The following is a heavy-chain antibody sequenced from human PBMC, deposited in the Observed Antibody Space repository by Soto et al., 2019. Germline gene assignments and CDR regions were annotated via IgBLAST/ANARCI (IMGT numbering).Heavy chain of an antibody. CDR3: ARNGESSYFDY. J-gene: IGHJ4*02. CDR2: IYQSGST. D-gene: IGHD3-10*01. CDR1: GGSISSGHYS. Sequence: SETLSLTCAVSGGSISSGHYSWSWIRQPPGKGLEWIGYIYQSGSTYFNPSLKSRVTMSVERSKNQFSLKLNSVTAADTAVYYCARNGESSYFDYWGQGTLVTVSS. V-gene: IGHV4-30-2*01.